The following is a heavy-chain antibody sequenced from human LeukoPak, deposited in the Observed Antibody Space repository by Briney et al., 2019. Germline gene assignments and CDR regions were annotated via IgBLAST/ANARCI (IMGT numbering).Heavy chain of an antibody. V-gene: IGHV3-23*01. CDR3: AKTRPLDSSSWSHGDY. J-gene: IGHJ4*02. CDR1: GFSFSIYT. CDR2: ISGGGSA. Sequence: GGSLRLSCAASGFSFSIYTMTWVRQAPGMGLQWVSVISGGGSAYYADSVKGRFTVSRDNSKNTLYLQMNSLRAEDTAVYYCAKTRPLDSSSWSHGDYWGQGTLVTVSS. D-gene: IGHD6-13*01.